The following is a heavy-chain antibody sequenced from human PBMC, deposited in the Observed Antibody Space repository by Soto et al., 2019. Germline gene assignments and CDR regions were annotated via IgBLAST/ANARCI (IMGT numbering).Heavy chain of an antibody. J-gene: IGHJ3*02. CDR2: IIPIFGTA. D-gene: IGHD2-2*01. CDR3: ARESGRLPAAFDI. CDR1: RGTFSSYA. V-gene: IGHV1-69*06. Sequence: GASVKVSCKASRGTFSSYAISWVRQAPGQGLEWMGGIIPIFGTANYAQKFQGRVTITADKSTSTAYMELSSLRSEDTAVYYCARESGRLPAAFDIWGQGTMVTVSS.